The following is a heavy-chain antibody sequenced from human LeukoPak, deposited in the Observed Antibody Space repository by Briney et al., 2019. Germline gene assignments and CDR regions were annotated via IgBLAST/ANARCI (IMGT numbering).Heavy chain of an antibody. D-gene: IGHD3-22*01. J-gene: IGHJ4*02. CDR2: INHSGST. CDR3: VRGQRYYYDSSGYYYAY. CDR1: GGSFSGYY. Sequence: SETLSLTCAVYGGSFSGYYWSWIRQPPGKGLEWIGEINHSGSTTYNPSLKSRVTISVDTSKNQFSLKLSSVTAADTAVYYCVRGQRYYYDSSGYYYAYWGQGTLVTVSS. V-gene: IGHV4-34*01.